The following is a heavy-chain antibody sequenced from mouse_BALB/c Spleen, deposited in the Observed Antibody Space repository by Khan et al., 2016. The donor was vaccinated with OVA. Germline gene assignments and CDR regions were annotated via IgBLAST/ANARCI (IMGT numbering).Heavy chain of an antibody. CDR3: TRDRIDY. CDR2: INPTSGYT. V-gene: IGHV1-7*01. Sequence: QVQLQQSGAELAKPGASVKMSCKASGFTFTTYWMHWVKPRPGQGLEWIGYINPTSGYTDYNEKFKDKAPLSADKSSSTAYMQLSSLTSEDSAVYYCTRDRIDYWGQGTTLTVSS. J-gene: IGHJ2*01. CDR1: GFTFTTYW.